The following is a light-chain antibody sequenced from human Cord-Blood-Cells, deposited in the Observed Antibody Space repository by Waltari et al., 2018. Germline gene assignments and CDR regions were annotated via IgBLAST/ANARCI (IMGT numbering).Light chain of an antibody. CDR1: ALPKQD. J-gene: IGLJ3*02. V-gene: IGLV3-25*02. CDR2: NDS. CDR3: PSADNSGTYWV. Sequence: SYELTQPPSVSVAPGQTARITCSGDALPKQDAYWYQQKPGQAPVLVIYNDSERPSGIPERFSGSSSGTTVTLTITGVQAEDEADYYCPSADNSGTYWVFGGGTKLTVL.